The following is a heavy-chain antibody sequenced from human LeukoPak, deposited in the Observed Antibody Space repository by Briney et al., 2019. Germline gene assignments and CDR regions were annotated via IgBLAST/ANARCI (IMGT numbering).Heavy chain of an antibody. CDR1: GGFISNYY. CDR2: IYTSGST. CDR3: ARWDYYYYMDV. J-gene: IGHJ6*03. Sequence: PSETLSLTCTVSGGFISNYYWSWIRQPAGKGLEWIGRIYTSGSTNYNPSLKSRVTISVDTSKNQFSLKLSSVTAADTAVYYCARWDYYYYMDVWGKGTTVTISS. V-gene: IGHV4-4*07.